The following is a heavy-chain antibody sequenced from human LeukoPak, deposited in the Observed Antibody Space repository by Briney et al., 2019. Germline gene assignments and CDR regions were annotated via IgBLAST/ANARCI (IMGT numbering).Heavy chain of an antibody. CDR1: GYTFTAYY. Sequence: ASVKVSCKASGYTFTAYYMHWVRQAPGQGLEWMGWINPNTGGTDYAQRFQGRVTMTRDTSISTAYMELSSLISDDTAVYYCYYRVSSGYLTWGQGTLVAVSS. J-gene: IGHJ4*02. D-gene: IGHD3-22*01. CDR3: YYRVSSGYLT. CDR2: INPNTGGT. V-gene: IGHV1-2*02.